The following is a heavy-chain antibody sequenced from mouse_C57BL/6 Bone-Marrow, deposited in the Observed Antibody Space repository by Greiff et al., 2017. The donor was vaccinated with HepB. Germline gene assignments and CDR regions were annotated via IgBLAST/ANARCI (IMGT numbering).Heavy chain of an antibody. CDR2: IYPGGGYT. J-gene: IGHJ4*01. Sequence: VQLVESGAELVRPGTSVKMSCKASGYTFTNYWIGWAKQRPGHGLEWIGDIYPGGGYTNYNEKFKGKATLTADKSSSTAYMQFSSLTSEDSAIYYCAREGYAMDYWGQGTSVTVSS. V-gene: IGHV1-63*01. CDR1: GYTFTNYW. CDR3: AREGYAMDY.